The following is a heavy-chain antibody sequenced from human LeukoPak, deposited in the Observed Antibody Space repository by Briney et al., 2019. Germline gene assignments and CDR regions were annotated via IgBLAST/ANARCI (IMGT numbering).Heavy chain of an antibody. V-gene: IGHV4-30-4*01. CDR1: GGSINSGDYY. J-gene: IGHJ4*02. Sequence: SETLSLTCTVSGGSINSGDYYWSWIRQAPGKGLEWIGYISYSGSTFHNPSLKSRVTISVDTSKNQFSLKLSSVTAADTAVYYCARVKGYYDSSGYLDYWGQGTLVTVSS. D-gene: IGHD3-22*01. CDR2: ISYSGST. CDR3: ARVKGYYDSSGYLDY.